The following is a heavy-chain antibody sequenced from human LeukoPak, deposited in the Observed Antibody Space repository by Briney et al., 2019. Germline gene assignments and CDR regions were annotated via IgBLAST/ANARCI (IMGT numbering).Heavy chain of an antibody. J-gene: IGHJ4*02. CDR3: ASFRPDFWSGYMFDY. CDR2: INAGNGNT. V-gene: IGHV1-3*01. CDR1: GYTFTSYA. Sequence: ASVKVSCKASGYTFTSYAMHWVRQAPGQRLEWMGWINAGNGNTKYSQKLQGRVTITRDTSASTAYMELSSLRSEDTAVYYCASFRPDFWSGYMFDYWGQGTLVTVSS. D-gene: IGHD3-3*01.